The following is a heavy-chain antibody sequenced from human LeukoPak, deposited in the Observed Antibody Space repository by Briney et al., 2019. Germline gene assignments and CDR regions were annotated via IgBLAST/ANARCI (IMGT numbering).Heavy chain of an antibody. V-gene: IGHV4-34*01. J-gene: IGHJ6*03. CDR3: ARGYYGSGSHCCHMDV. CDR1: VGSFSGYY. D-gene: IGHD3-10*01. CDR2: INHSGST. Sequence: SETLSLTCAVYVGSFSGYYWSWIRQPPGKGLEWIVEINHSGSTNYNSSLKSRVTISVDTSKNQFSLKLSSVTAADTAVYYCARGYYGSGSHCCHMDVWGKGTTITVS.